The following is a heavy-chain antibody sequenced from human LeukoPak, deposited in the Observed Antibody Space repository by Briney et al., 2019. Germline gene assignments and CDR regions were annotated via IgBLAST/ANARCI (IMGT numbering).Heavy chain of an antibody. V-gene: IGHV3-30*14. CDR3: ARGLRYFDWSRNWFDP. CDR2: ISSDGSKQ. CDR1: GFTSSTYA. J-gene: IGHJ5*02. Sequence: PGGSLRLFCAASGFTSSTYAMDWVRQAPDKGLEWVATISSDGSKQWYADSVQGRFTISRDNSKNTLYLQMSSLRAEDTAVYYCARGLRYFDWSRNWFDPWGQGTLVTVSS. D-gene: IGHD3-9*01.